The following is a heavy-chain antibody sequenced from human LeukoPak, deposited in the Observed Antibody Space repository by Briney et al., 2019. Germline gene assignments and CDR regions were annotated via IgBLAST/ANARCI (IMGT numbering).Heavy chain of an antibody. J-gene: IGHJ6*03. D-gene: IGHD5-12*01. Sequence: PSETLSLTCAVYGGSFSGYYWSWIRQPPGKGLEWLGEINHSGSTNYNPSLKSRVTISVDTSKNQFSLKLSSVTAADTAVYYCARGLGYSGYSYYYYYYMDVWGKGTTVTVSS. CDR3: ARGLGYSGYSYYYYYYMDV. CDR2: INHSGST. V-gene: IGHV4-34*01. CDR1: GGSFSGYY.